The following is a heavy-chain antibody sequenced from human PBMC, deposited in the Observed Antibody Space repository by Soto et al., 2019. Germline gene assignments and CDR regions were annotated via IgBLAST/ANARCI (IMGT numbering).Heavy chain of an antibody. D-gene: IGHD1-26*01. CDR2: IIPILGIA. V-gene: IGHV1-69*08. CDR1: GGTFSSYT. J-gene: IGHJ4*02. CDR3: ARDGVGATWAPSDY. Sequence: QVQLVQSGAEVKKPGSSVKVSCKASGGTFSSYTISWVRQAPGQGLEWMGRIIPILGIANYAQKFQGRVTITADKSTSTAYMELSSLRSEDTAVYYCARDGVGATWAPSDYWGQGTLVTVSS.